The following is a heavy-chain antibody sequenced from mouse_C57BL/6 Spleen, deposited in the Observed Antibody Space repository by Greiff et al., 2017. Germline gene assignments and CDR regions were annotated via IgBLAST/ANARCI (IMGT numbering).Heavy chain of an antibody. Sequence: QVQLKQPGAELVRPGTSVKLSCKASGYTFTSYWMHWVKQRPGQGLEWIGVIDPSDSYTNYNQKFKGKATLTVDTSSSTAYMQLSSLTSEDSAVYYCARFEIYYYGRGDYWGQGTTLTVSS. J-gene: IGHJ2*01. CDR1: GYTFTSYW. V-gene: IGHV1-59*01. CDR3: ARFEIYYYGRGDY. CDR2: IDPSDSYT. D-gene: IGHD1-1*01.